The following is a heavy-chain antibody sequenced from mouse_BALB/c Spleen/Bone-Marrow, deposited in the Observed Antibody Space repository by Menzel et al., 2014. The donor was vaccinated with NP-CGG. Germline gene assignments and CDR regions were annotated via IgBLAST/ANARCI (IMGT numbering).Heavy chain of an antibody. V-gene: IGHV1-53*01. CDR2: INPSNGGT. D-gene: IGHD4-1*01. CDR1: GYTFTSYY. CDR3: TRRLGRFYFDY. J-gene: IGHJ2*01. Sequence: QVQLQQPGPELVKPGASVKLSCKASGYTFTSYYMYWMKQRPGQGLERIGKINPSNGGTDFNEKFKSKATLTVDRSSNTAYMQLSSLTSDDSSVYYGTRRLGRFYFDYWGQGTTLTVSS.